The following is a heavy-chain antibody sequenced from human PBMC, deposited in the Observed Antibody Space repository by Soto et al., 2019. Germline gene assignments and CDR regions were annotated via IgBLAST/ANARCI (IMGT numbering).Heavy chain of an antibody. CDR3: ARHGRAAPGLKVDY. Sequence: SETLSLTCTVSGGSISSSSYYWGWIRQPPGKGLEWIGSIYYSGSTYYNPSLKSRVTISVDASKNQFSLKLSSVTAADTAVYYCARHGRAAPGLKVDYWGQGTLVTVSS. CDR2: IYYSGST. J-gene: IGHJ4*02. CDR1: GGSISSSSYY. V-gene: IGHV4-39*01. D-gene: IGHD6-25*01.